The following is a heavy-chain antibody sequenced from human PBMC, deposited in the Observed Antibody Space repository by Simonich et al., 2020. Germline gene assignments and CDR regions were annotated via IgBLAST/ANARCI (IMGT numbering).Heavy chain of an antibody. CDR2: IRCSGGST. V-gene: IGHV3-23*01. CDR3: AKEVSSGFISG. J-gene: IGHJ3*01. CDR1: GFTFSSYA. D-gene: IGHD2-21*01. Sequence: EVQLLESGGGLVQPGGSLRLSCAASGFTFSSYAMSWVRLAPGKGVGWGSAIRCSGGSTYYADSVKGRFTISRDNSKNTLYLQMNSLRAEDTAVYYCAKEVSSGFISGWGQGTMVTVSS.